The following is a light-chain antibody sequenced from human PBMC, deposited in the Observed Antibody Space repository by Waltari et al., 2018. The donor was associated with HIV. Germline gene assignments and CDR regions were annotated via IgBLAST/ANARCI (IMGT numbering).Light chain of an antibody. J-gene: IGLJ3*02. CDR2: RND. Sequence: QSVVTQPPSASGTPGQNISISCSGDISNLGGNFVYWYQQRPGTAPRLLIYRNDQRPSGVPDRFSGSKSATSASLAISGLRSEDEGDYHCLTWDNSLSHWVFGGGTKVTVL. CDR1: ISNLGGNF. CDR3: LTWDNSLSHWV. V-gene: IGLV1-47*01.